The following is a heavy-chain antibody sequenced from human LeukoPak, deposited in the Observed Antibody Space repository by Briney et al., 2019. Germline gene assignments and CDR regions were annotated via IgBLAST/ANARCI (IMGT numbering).Heavy chain of an antibody. Sequence: SETLSLTCAVYGGSFSGYYWSWIRQPPGKGLGWIGEINHSGSTNYNPSLKSRVTISVDTSKIQFSLKLSSVTAADTAVYYCARAVLAAGPPDAFDIWGQGTMVTVSS. CDR2: INHSGST. D-gene: IGHD6-13*01. V-gene: IGHV4-34*01. J-gene: IGHJ3*02. CDR3: ARAVLAAGPPDAFDI. CDR1: GGSFSGYY.